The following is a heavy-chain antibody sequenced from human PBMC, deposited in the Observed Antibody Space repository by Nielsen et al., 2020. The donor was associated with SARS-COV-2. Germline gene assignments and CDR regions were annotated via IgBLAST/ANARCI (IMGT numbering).Heavy chain of an antibody. V-gene: IGHV4-34*01. CDR3: ARESPSGSYYEVDY. J-gene: IGHJ4*02. Sequence: GSLRLSCAVYGGSFSGYYWSWIRQPPGKGLEWIGEINHSGSTNYNPSLKSRVTISVDTSKNQFSLKLSSVTAADTAVYYCARESPSGSYYEVDYWGQGTLVTVSS. CDR1: GGSFSGYY. CDR2: INHSGST. D-gene: IGHD1-26*01.